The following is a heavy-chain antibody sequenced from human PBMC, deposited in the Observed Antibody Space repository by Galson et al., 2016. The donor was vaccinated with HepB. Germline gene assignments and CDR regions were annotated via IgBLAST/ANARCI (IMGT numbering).Heavy chain of an antibody. CDR1: GFSFRNYG. CDR3: VAEKEYFQH. Sequence: SLRLSCAASGFSFRNYGMHWVRQAPGKGLDWVSAISDDGTIKYYADSRKGRFTISRDNSKNTLSLQMNSLRAEDTAVYYCVAEKEYFQHWGQGTLVTVSS. J-gene: IGHJ1*01. D-gene: IGHD2-21*01. V-gene: IGHV3-30*03. CDR2: ISDDGTIK.